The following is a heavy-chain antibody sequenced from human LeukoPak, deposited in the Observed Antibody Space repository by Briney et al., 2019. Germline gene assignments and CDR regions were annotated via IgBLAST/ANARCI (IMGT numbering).Heavy chain of an antibody. Sequence: GGSLRLSCAASGFTFSSYAMSWVRQAPGKGLEWVSAISGSGGSTYYADSVKGRFTISRDNSKNTLYLQMNSLRDEDTAVYYCAKDLGKTVATPYGMDVWGQGTTVTVSS. V-gene: IGHV3-23*01. CDR3: AKDLGKTVATPYGMDV. D-gene: IGHD7-27*01. J-gene: IGHJ6*02. CDR1: GFTFSSYA. CDR2: ISGSGGST.